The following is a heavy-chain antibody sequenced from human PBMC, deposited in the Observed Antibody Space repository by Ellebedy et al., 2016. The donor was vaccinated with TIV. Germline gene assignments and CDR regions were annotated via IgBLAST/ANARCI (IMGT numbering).Heavy chain of an antibody. J-gene: IGHJ4*02. CDR2: IYCSGST. Sequence: SETLSLTCTVSGGSISDYYWSWIRQPPGKGLEWIGYIYCSGSTNYNPSLKSRVTISVDTSKNQFSLNLSSVTAADTAVYYCARVIDCSGGSCQDYWGQGTLVTVSS. CDR3: ARVIDCSGGSCQDY. D-gene: IGHD2-15*01. V-gene: IGHV4-59*01. CDR1: GGSISDYY.